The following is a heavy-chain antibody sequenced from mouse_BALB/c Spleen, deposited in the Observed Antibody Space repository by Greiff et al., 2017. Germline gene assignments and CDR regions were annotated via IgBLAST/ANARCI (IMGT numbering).Heavy chain of an antibody. CDR2: ISYDGSN. D-gene: IGHD5-1-1*01. CDR1: GYSITSGYY. Sequence: EVKLMESGPGLVKPSQSLSLTCSVTGYSITSGYYWNWIRQFPGNKLEWMGYISYDGSNNYNPSLKNRISITRDTSKNQFFLKLNSVTTEDTATYYCASEYPAWFAYWGQGTLVTVSA. J-gene: IGHJ3*01. V-gene: IGHV3-6*02. CDR3: ASEYPAWFAY.